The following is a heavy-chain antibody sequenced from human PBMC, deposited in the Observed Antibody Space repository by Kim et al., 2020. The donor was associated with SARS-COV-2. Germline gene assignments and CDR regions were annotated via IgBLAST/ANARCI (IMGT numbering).Heavy chain of an antibody. D-gene: IGHD4-17*01. CDR2: ISYDGSNK. J-gene: IGHJ4*02. CDR3: AKDLRDRYGDYGIDY. Sequence: GGSLRLSCAASGFTFSSYGMHWVRQAPGKGLEWVAVISYDGSNKYYADSVKGRFTISRDNSKNTLYLQMNSLRAEDTAVYYCAKDLRDRYGDYGIDYWGQGTLVTVSS. CDR1: GFTFSSYG. V-gene: IGHV3-30*18.